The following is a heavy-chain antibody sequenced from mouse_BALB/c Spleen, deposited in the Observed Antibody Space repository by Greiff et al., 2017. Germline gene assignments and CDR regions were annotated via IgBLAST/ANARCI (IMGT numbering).Heavy chain of an antibody. CDR1: GFTFSDYG. D-gene: IGHD2-2*01. V-gene: IGHV5-15*02. CDR2: ISNLAYSI. Sequence: EVKLMESGGGLVQPGGSRKLSCAASGFTFSDYGMAWVRQAPGKGPEWVAFISNLAYSIYYADTVTGRFTISRENAKNTLYLEMSSLRSEDTAMYYCARDEGNGYAWFAYWGQGTLVTVSA. J-gene: IGHJ3*01. CDR3: ARDEGNGYAWFAY.